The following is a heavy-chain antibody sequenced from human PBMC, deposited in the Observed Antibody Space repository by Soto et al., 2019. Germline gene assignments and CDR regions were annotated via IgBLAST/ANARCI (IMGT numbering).Heavy chain of an antibody. J-gene: IGHJ4*01. CDR2: IKSKFDGETI. CDR3: ATGLLRYYAY. V-gene: IGHV3-15*01. Sequence: CLRLSCAASGFTFSSDWINWVRQAPGKGLEWVGRIKSKFDGETIDYAAPVKGRFTISRDDSKNIVYLQMNSLNTEDTAVYYCATGLLRYYAYWGHGTLVTVSS. CDR1: GFTFSSDW. D-gene: IGHD3-9*01.